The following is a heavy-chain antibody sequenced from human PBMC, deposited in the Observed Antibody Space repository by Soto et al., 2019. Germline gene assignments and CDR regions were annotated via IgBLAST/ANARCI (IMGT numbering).Heavy chain of an antibody. CDR1: GYTFTNYD. J-gene: IGHJ6*02. CDR2: SSNHNGNR. CDR3: ARASRRYGLDV. V-gene: IGHV1-18*01. Sequence: QVQLVQSGAEVKKPGASVKVSCKASGYTFTNYDISWVRQAPGQGLEWMGWSSNHNGNRKYTQKVQGRVTMTTDTSASTAYMELRSLRSDDTAVYYCARASRRYGLDVRGQGTTVTVSS.